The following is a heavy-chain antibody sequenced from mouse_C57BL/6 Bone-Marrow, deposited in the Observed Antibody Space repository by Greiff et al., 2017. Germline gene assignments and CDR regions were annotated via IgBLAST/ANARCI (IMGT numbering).Heavy chain of an antibody. Sequence: QVQLQQSGTELVKPGASVKLSCKASGYTFTSYWMHWVKQRPGQGLEWIGNINPSNGGTNYNEKFKSKATLTVDKSSSTAYMQLSSLTSEDSAVYYCARWTPPTRIYYYGKGHFDVWGTGTTVTVSS. CDR3: ARWTPPTRIYYYGKGHFDV. D-gene: IGHD1-1*01. V-gene: IGHV1-53*01. CDR1: GYTFTSYW. CDR2: INPSNGGT. J-gene: IGHJ1*03.